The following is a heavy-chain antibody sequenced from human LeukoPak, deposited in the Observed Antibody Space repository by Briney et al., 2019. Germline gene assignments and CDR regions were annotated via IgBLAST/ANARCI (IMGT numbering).Heavy chain of an antibody. CDR1: GFTVSSIH. Sequence: GGSLRLSCAASGFTVSSIHMVWVRQAPGKGLEWVSLAGWAGGTTFYSDSVRGRFTISRDSGRKSVYLQMNSLTTDDTAFYFCAKELDTMFFDYWGQGALVTVSS. CDR3: AKELDTMFFDY. CDR2: AGWAGGTT. V-gene: IGHV3-43*01. D-gene: IGHD3-10*02. J-gene: IGHJ4*02.